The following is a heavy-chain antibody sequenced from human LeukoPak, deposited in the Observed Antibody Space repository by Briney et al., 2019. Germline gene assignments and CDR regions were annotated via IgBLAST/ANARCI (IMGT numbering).Heavy chain of an antibody. D-gene: IGHD3-3*01. CDR1: GGSISSGGYY. V-gene: IGHV4-31*03. CDR2: IYYSGST. J-gene: IGHJ6*02. CDR3: ARDILRFLEWDYYGMDV. Sequence: ASETLSLTCTVSGGSISSGGYYWSWIRQHPGKGLEWIGYIYYSGSTYYNPSLKSRVTISVDTSKNQFSLKLSSVTAADTAVYYCARDILRFLEWDYYGMDVWGQGTTVTVSS.